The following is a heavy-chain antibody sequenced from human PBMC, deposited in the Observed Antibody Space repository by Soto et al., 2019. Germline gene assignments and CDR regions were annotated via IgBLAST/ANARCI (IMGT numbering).Heavy chain of an antibody. V-gene: IGHV4-39*01. D-gene: IGHD1-26*01. Sequence: SETLSLTCTVSGGSTSSSSYQWVWIRQPPGKGLEWIGNVYYNGNTYYNPSLKSRLTISVDTSNNQFSLKVKSVTAADTAVYFCARLSGSYNDRYFDNWGQGTLVTVSS. J-gene: IGHJ4*02. CDR2: VYYNGNT. CDR3: ARLSGSYNDRYFDN. CDR1: GGSTSSSSYQ.